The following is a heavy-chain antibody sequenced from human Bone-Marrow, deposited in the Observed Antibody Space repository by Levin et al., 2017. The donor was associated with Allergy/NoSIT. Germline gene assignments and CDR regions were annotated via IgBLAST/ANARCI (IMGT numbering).Heavy chain of an antibody. CDR3: AREVWSSRDGYTGPYYFDY. J-gene: IGHJ4*02. V-gene: IGHV4-31*03. Sequence: PSETLSLTCTVSGASINSAGYYWSWVRQHPGKGLEWIGYVYYSGTTNYNPSLTSRVTISVDPSKTNFSLRLSSVTAADTAVYYCAREVWSSRDGYTGPYYFDYWGQGTLVTVSS. D-gene: IGHD5-24*01. CDR2: VYYSGTT. CDR1: GASINSAGYY.